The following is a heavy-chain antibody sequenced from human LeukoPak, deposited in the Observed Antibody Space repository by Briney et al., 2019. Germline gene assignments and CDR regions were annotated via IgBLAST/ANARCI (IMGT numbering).Heavy chain of an antibody. D-gene: IGHD2-2*01. CDR3: ARVVPAALDAFDI. CDR1: GDSINSRSYY. J-gene: IGHJ3*02. Sequence: PSETLSLTCTVSGDSINSRSYYWAWIRQPPGKGREWIGSIYHSESTYYNPSLKSRVTISVDTSKNQFSLKLSSVTAADTAVYYCARVVPAALDAFDIWGQGTMVTVSS. V-gene: IGHV4-39*07. CDR2: IYHSEST.